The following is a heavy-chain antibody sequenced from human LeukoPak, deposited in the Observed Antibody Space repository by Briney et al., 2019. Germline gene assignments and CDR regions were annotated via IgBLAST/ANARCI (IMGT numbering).Heavy chain of an antibody. CDR2: IYYSGST. J-gene: IGHJ4*02. D-gene: IGHD3-22*01. Sequence: SETLSLTCTVSGGSISSYYRSWIRQPPGKGLEWIGYIYYSGSTNYNPSLKSRVTISVDTSKNQFSLKLSSVTAADTAVYYCARLKGSSGYFDYWGQGTLVTVSS. CDR3: ARLKGSSGYFDY. V-gene: IGHV4-59*01. CDR1: GGSISSYY.